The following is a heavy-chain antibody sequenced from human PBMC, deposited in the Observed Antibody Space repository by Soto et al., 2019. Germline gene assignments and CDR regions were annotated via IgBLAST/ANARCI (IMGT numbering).Heavy chain of an antibody. J-gene: IGHJ1*01. Sequence: SETLSLTCTVSGGSISSSSYYWGWIRQPPGKGLEWIGSIYYSGSTYYNPSLKSRVTISVDTSKNQFSLKLSSVTAADTAVYYCARRPLGSSTSPYFQHWGQGTLVNVPS. D-gene: IGHD6-13*01. CDR1: GGSISSSSYY. CDR3: ARRPLGSSTSPYFQH. CDR2: IYYSGST. V-gene: IGHV4-39*01.